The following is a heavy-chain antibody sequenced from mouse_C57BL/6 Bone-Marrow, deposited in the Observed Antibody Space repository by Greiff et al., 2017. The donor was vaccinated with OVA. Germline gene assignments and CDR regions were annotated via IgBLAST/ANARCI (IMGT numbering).Heavy chain of an antibody. J-gene: IGHJ1*03. CDR3: ARSGYYGLYWYFDV. CDR1: GYAFTNYL. D-gene: IGHD1-1*01. Sequence: LEESGAELVRPGTSVKVSCKASGYAFTNYLIEWVKQRPGQGLEWIGVINPGSGGTNYNEKFKGKATLTADKSSSTAYMQLSSLTSEDSAVYFCARSGYYGLYWYFDVWGTGTTVTVSS. V-gene: IGHV1-54*01. CDR2: INPGSGGT.